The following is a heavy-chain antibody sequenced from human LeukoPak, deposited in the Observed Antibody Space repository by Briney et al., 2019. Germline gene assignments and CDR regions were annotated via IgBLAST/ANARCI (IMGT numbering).Heavy chain of an antibody. Sequence: SETLSLTCTVSGGSISTYYWTWIRXPPXKXLEWLGYVYYRGFTNYNPSLKSRVTISVDTPKNQFSLKLSSVTTADTAVYYCARVNYDFWSGYDPTRAPFDPWGQGTLVTVSS. J-gene: IGHJ5*02. CDR3: ARVNYDFWSGYDPTRAPFDP. V-gene: IGHV4-59*01. CDR2: VYYRGFT. CDR1: GGSISTYY. D-gene: IGHD3-3*01.